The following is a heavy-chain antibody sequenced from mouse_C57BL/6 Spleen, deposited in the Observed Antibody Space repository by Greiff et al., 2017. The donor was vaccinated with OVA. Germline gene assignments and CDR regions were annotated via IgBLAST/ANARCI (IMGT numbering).Heavy chain of an antibody. CDR3: ARRIYYDPYAMDY. D-gene: IGHD2-4*01. CDR1: GYTFTSYW. J-gene: IGHJ4*01. CDR2: IYPGSGST. Sequence: QVQLQQPGAELVKPGASVKMSCKASGYTFTSYWITWVKQRPGQGLEWIGDIYPGSGSTNYNEKFKSKATLTVDTSSSTAYMQLSSLTSEDSAVYYCARRIYYDPYAMDYWGQGTSVTVSS. V-gene: IGHV1-55*01.